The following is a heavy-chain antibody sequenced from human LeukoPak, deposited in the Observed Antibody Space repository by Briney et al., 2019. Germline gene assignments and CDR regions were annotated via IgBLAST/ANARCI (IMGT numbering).Heavy chain of an antibody. CDR3: AKVRPREYYDSSGYYRFDY. Sequence: RGSLRLSCAASGFTFSSYEMNWVRQAPGKGLEWVSYISSSGSTIYYADSVKGRFTISRDNAKNSLYLQMNSLRAEDTAVYYCAKVRPREYYDSSGYYRFDYWGQGTLVTVSS. V-gene: IGHV3-48*03. CDR2: ISSSGSTI. J-gene: IGHJ4*02. CDR1: GFTFSSYE. D-gene: IGHD3-22*01.